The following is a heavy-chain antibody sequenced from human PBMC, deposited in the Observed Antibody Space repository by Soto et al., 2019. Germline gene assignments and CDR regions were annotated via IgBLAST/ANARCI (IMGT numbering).Heavy chain of an antibody. D-gene: IGHD6-6*01. V-gene: IGHV3-30*18. CDR3: AKETRIAARYPYYFDY. Sequence: GGYLRLSCAASGLTLSSYGMPWVRQAPGKGLEWVAVLSYAGSNKYYADSVKGRFTISRDHSKNTLYLQLNSLRAEDTAVYYCAKETRIAARYPYYFDYWGQGTLVTVSS. CDR1: GLTLSSYG. J-gene: IGHJ4*02. CDR2: LSYAGSNK.